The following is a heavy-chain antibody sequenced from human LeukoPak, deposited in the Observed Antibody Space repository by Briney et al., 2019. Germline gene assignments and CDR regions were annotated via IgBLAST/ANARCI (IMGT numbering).Heavy chain of an antibody. J-gene: IGHJ4*02. CDR3: TTVDYYYGSGSYGY. Sequence: GGSLRLSGAASGFTFSNAWMSWVRQAPGKGLEWVGRIKSKTDGGTTDYAAPVKGRFTISRDDSKNTLYLQMNSLKTEDTAVYYCTTVDYYYGSGSYGYWGQGTLVTVSS. CDR1: GFTFSNAW. V-gene: IGHV3-15*01. CDR2: IKSKTDGGTT. D-gene: IGHD3-10*01.